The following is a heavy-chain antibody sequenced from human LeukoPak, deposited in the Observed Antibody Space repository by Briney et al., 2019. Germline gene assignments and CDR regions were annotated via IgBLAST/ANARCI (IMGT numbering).Heavy chain of an antibody. Sequence: GGSLRLSFAASGFTFSSYWMHWVRQAPGKGLVWVSRIDTGGSITDYADSVKGRFTISRDNAKNTLYLQMNSLRAEDTAVYYCSRDLRGRDDYWGQGILVIVSS. CDR1: GFTFSSYW. CDR2: IDTGGSIT. V-gene: IGHV3-74*01. CDR3: SRDLRGRDDY. D-gene: IGHD5-24*01. J-gene: IGHJ4*02.